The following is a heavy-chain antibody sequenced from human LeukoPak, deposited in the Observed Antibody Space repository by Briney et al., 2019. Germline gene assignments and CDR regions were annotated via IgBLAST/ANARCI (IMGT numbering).Heavy chain of an antibody. CDR3: ASSSGWYGDAFDI. J-gene: IGHJ3*02. CDR2: IYSGGST. Sequence: GGSLRLSCAASGFTFSSYAMHWVRQAPGKGLEWVSVIYSGGSTYYADSVKGRFTISRHNSKNTLYFQMNSLRAEDTAVYYCASSSGWYGDAFDIWGQGTMVTVSS. D-gene: IGHD6-19*01. CDR1: GFTFSSYA. V-gene: IGHV3-53*04.